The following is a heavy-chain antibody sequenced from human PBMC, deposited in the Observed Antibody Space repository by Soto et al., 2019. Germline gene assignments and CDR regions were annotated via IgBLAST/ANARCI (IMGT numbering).Heavy chain of an antibody. CDR2: IYWDDDK. D-gene: IGHD6-13*01. CDR1: GFSLSTSGVG. CDR3: AHGRGILAAAEETGFDY. J-gene: IGHJ4*02. V-gene: IGHV2-5*02. Sequence: SGPTLVKPTQTLTLTCTFSGFSLSTSGVGVGWIRQPPGKALEWLALIYWDDDKRYSPSLKSRLTITKDTSKNQVVLTMTNMDPVDTATYYCAHGRGILAAAEETGFDYWGQGTLVTVSS.